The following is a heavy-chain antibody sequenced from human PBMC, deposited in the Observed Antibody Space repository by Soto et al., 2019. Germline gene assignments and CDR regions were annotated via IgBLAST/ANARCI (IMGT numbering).Heavy chain of an antibody. CDR3: ARTKDDFWSGYYSNYFDY. CDR2: IYYSGST. V-gene: IGHV4-59*01. Sequence: PSETLSLTCTVSGGSISSYYWSWIRQPPGKGLELIGYIYYSGSTNYNPSLKSRVTISVDTSKNQFSLKLSSVTAADTAVYYCARTKDDFWSGYYSNYFDYWGQGTLVTSPQ. D-gene: IGHD3-3*01. J-gene: IGHJ4*02. CDR1: GGSISSYY.